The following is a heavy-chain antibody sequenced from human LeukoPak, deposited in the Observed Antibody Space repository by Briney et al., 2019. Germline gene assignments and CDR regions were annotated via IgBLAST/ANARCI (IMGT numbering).Heavy chain of an antibody. Sequence: GASVKVSCKASGGTFSSYAISWVRQAPGQGLEWMGWINPNSGGTNYAQKFQGRVTMTRDTSISTAYMELSRLRSDDTAVYYCARDVGEYCSSTNCYASHYWGQGTLVTVSS. CDR1: GGTFSSYA. V-gene: IGHV1-2*02. J-gene: IGHJ4*02. D-gene: IGHD2-2*01. CDR3: ARDVGEYCSSTNCYASHY. CDR2: INPNSGGT.